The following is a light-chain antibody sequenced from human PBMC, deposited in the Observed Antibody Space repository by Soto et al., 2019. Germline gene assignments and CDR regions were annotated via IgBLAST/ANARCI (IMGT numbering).Light chain of an antibody. CDR1: SSDVGAYNH. CDR2: DVT. J-gene: IGLJ1*01. V-gene: IGLV2-14*03. CDR3: SSYTSSSTYV. Sequence: QAVVTQPASVSGSPGQSITISCTGTSSDVGAYNHVSWYQQHPGKAPKVIIYDVTNRPSGVSNNFSGSKSGNTASLTISGLQAEDEADYYCSSYTSSSTYVFGTGTKLTVL.